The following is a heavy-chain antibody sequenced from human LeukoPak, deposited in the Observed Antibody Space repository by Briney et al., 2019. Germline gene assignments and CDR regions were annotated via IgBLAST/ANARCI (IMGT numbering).Heavy chain of an antibody. V-gene: IGHV3-23*01. CDR3: AKGLVVNDNYFDN. CDR2: IGGSDDTT. J-gene: IGHJ4*02. D-gene: IGHD2-15*01. CDR1: RFSLRTYA. Sequence: TGGSLRLSCAASRFSLRTYAMNWVRQVPGKGLEWVSSIGGSDDTTYYADSVKGRFTISSDFSTNTVSLQMNNLRAEDTPVYFCAKGLVVNDNYFDNWGQGTLVTVSS.